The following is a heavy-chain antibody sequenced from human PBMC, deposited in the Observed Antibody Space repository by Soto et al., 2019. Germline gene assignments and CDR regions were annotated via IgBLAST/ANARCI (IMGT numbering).Heavy chain of an antibody. CDR3: ATSVGIAPTGEDGMDV. D-gene: IGHD2-8*02. J-gene: IGHJ6*02. CDR1: GGTFSIYG. Sequence: SVKVSCKASGGTFSIYGFSWVRQGPGQGPEWIGGIIPILTTQNYAQKFQGRVTIVADESTTTVYMELSSLKFEDTAVYYCATSVGIAPTGEDGMDVWGPGPSVTV. V-gene: IGHV1-69*13. CDR2: IIPILTTQ.